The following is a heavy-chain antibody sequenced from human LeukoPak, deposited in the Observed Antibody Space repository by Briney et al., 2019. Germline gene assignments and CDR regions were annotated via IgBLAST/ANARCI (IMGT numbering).Heavy chain of an antibody. CDR1: GGSISSSSYY. CDR2: IYYSGST. D-gene: IGHD1-26*01. V-gene: IGHV4-39*01. Sequence: SETLSLTCTVSGGSISSSSYYWGWIRQPPGKGLEWIGSIYYSGSTYYNPSLKSRVTISVDTSKNQFSLNLSSVTAADTAVYYCARLDSKWDYFDYWGQGTLVTVSS. CDR3: ARLDSKWDYFDY. J-gene: IGHJ4*02.